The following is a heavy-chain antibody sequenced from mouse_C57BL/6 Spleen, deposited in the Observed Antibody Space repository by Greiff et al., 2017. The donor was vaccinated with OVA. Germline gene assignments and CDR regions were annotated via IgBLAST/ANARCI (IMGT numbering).Heavy chain of an antibody. J-gene: IGHJ4*01. Sequence: LQPGTELVKPGASVKLSCKASGYTFTSYWMHWVKQRPGQGLEWIGNINPSNGGTNYNEKFKSKARLTVDKSSSTAYMQLSSLTSEDSAVYYCARSTSSGLYYYAMDYWGQGTSVTVSS. CDR3: ARSTSSGLYYYAMDY. V-gene: IGHV1-53*01. D-gene: IGHD3-2*02. CDR1: GYTFTSYW. CDR2: INPSNGGT.